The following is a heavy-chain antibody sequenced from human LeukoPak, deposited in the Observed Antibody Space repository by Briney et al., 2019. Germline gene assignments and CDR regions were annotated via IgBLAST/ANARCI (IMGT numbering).Heavy chain of an antibody. CDR1: GGSISSYY. CDR2: IYYSGST. Sequence: PSETLSLTCTVSGGSISSYYWSWIRQPPGKGLEWIGYIYYSGSTNYNPSLKSRVTISVDTSKNQFSLKLSSVTAADTAVYYCARGGDHPTYLFQYMDVWGKGTPVTVSS. J-gene: IGHJ6*03. D-gene: IGHD3-16*01. CDR3: ARGGDHPTYLFQYMDV. V-gene: IGHV4-59*01.